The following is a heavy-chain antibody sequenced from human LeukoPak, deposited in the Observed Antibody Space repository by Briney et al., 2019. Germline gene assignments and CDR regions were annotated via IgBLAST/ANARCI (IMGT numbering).Heavy chain of an antibody. D-gene: IGHD3-22*01. CDR3: ARVRSYDSSGYYYYYMDV. CDR2: IYTSGST. J-gene: IGHJ6*03. CDR1: GGSISSGSYY. V-gene: IGHV4-61*02. Sequence: SETLSLTCTVSGGSISSGSYYWSWIRQPAGKGLEWIGRIYTSGSTNYNPSLKSRVTISVDTSKNQFSLKLSSVTAADTAVYYCARVRSYDSSGYYYYYMDVWGKGTTVTISS.